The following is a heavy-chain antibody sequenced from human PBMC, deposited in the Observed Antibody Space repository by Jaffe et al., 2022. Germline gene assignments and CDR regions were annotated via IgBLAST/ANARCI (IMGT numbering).Heavy chain of an antibody. V-gene: IGHV4-34*01. D-gene: IGHD3-22*01. CDR1: GGSFSGYY. Sequence: QVQLQQWGAGLLKPSETLSLTCAVYGGSFSGYYWSWIRQPPGKGLEWIGEINHSGSTNYNPSLKSRVTISVDTSKNQFSLKLSSVTAADTAVYYCARGLRDYYDSSGYYYFDYWGQGTLVTVSS. CDR3: ARGLRDYYDSSGYYYFDY. J-gene: IGHJ4*02. CDR2: INHSGST.